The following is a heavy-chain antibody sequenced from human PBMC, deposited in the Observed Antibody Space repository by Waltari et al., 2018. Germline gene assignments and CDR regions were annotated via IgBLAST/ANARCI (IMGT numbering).Heavy chain of an antibody. Sequence: EVRLVESGGGLVQPGGSLRLSCAASGFTFSNYWMHWVRQAPGKGLVSVSQINIGGSITNYAGSVKGRFTISRDNAKNTLFLQMNSLRAEDTAIYYCVLFSSEFLGDCWGQGTLVTVSS. CDR2: INIGGSIT. D-gene: IGHD6-25*01. J-gene: IGHJ4*02. CDR1: GFTFSNYW. V-gene: IGHV3-74*01. CDR3: VLFSSEFLGDC.